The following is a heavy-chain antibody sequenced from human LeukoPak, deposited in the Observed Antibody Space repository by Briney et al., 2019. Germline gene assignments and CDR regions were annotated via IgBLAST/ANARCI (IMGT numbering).Heavy chain of an antibody. CDR2: IYYSGST. V-gene: IGHV4-39*01. CDR1: SGSISSSSHY. D-gene: IGHD5-12*01. CDR3: AVDIVGTGNFHY. Sequence: SETLSLTCTVSSGSISSSSHYWGWIRQPPGKGLEWIGSIYYSGSTYYNPSLKSRVTISVDTSKNQFSLRLSSVTAADTAVYYCAVDIVGTGNFHYWGQGILVTVSS. J-gene: IGHJ4*02.